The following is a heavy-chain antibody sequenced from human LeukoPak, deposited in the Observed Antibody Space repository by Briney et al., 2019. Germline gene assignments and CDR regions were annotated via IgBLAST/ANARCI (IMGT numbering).Heavy chain of an antibody. CDR2: IIPIFGTA. J-gene: IGHJ6*02. CDR1: GGTFSSYA. Sequence: ASVKASCKASGGTFSSYAISWVRQAPGQGLEWMGGIIPIFGTANYAQKFQGRVTITADESTSTAYMELSSLRSEDTAVYYCARPEALFKTTPPYYYYGMDVWGQGTTVTVSS. V-gene: IGHV1-69*13. D-gene: IGHD1-1*01. CDR3: ARPEALFKTTPPYYYYGMDV.